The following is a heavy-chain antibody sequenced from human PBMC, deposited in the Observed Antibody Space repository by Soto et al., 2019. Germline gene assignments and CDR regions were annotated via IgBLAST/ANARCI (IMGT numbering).Heavy chain of an antibody. D-gene: IGHD3-16*01. J-gene: IGHJ6*02. CDR1: GSAMSIRSYR. CDR2: IYYSGYT. Sequence: PSETLCPTGSFCGSAMSIRSYRMRWFGQPPGKGLEWIGSIYYSGYTYYNPSLKSRVTISVDTSKNQFSLKLSSVTAADTAVYYCARHNGRLYVGFYYDMERWAQGPTVT. CDR3: ARHNGRLYVGFYYDMER. V-gene: IGHV4-39*01.